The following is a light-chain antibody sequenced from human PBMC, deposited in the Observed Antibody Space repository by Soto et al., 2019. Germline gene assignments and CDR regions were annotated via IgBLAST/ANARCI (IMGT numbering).Light chain of an antibody. V-gene: IGLV2-11*01. J-gene: IGLJ1*01. CDR1: RSDVGGYNL. CDR2: DVS. Sequence: SVLTQPRSVSGSPGQSGTISCTGNRSDVGGYNLVSWYQQHPGKAPKLMIYDVSKRPSGVPDRFSGSKSGNTASLTISGLQAEDEADYYCYSYAGSYTFYVFGTGTKVTVL. CDR3: YSYAGSYTFYV.